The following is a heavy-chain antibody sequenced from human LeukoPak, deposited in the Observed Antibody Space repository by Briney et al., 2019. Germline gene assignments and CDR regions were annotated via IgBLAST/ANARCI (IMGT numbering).Heavy chain of an antibody. Sequence: SETLSLTCAVYGGSFSGYYWSWIPQPPGKGLEWIGEINHSGSTNYNPSLKSRVTISVDTSKNQFSLKLSSVTAADTAVYYCARDLSIAVAGTGSYNWFDPWGQGTLVTVSS. D-gene: IGHD6-19*01. CDR2: INHSGST. J-gene: IGHJ5*02. CDR1: GGSFSGYY. V-gene: IGHV4-34*01. CDR3: ARDLSIAVAGTGSYNWFDP.